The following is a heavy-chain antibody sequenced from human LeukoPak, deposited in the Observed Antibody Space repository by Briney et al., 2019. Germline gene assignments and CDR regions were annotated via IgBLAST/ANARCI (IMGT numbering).Heavy chain of an antibody. D-gene: IGHD2-8*01. J-gene: IGHJ4*02. Sequence: PGGSLRLSCAASGFTFSSYSMNWVRQAPGKGLEWVSYISSSSSTIYYADSVKGRFTISRDNAKNSLYLQMNSLRDEDTAVYYCARGDHCTNGVCYNSPFDYWGQGTLVTVSS. V-gene: IGHV3-48*02. CDR3: ARGDHCTNGVCYNSPFDY. CDR1: GFTFSSYS. CDR2: ISSSSSTI.